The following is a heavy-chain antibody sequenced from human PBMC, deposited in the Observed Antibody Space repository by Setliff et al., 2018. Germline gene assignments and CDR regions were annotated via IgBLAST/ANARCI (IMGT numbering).Heavy chain of an antibody. V-gene: IGHV3-53*05. CDR2: IYSGGST. Sequence: GGSLRLSCAGSGLTVSGNYMNWVRQAPGKGLEWVSVIYSGGSTYYADSVKGRFTISRDNSKNTLYLQMNSLRAEDTAVYYCARDAGGWYGGAFDIWGQGTMVTVSS. J-gene: IGHJ3*02. CDR3: ARDAGGWYGGAFDI. CDR1: GLTVSGNY. D-gene: IGHD6-19*01.